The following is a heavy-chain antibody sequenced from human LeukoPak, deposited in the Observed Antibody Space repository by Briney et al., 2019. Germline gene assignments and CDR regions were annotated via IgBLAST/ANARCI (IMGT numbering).Heavy chain of an antibody. D-gene: IGHD3-16*01. CDR3: ARDALYSDYASDLNY. J-gene: IGHJ4*02. Sequence: ASVKVSCKASGYTFTSYGISWVQQAPGQGLEWMGWISAYNGNTNYAQKLQGRVTMTTDTSTSTAYMELRSLRSDDTAVYYCARDALYSDYASDLNYWGQGTLGTVSS. V-gene: IGHV1-18*01. CDR2: ISAYNGNT. CDR1: GYTFTSYG.